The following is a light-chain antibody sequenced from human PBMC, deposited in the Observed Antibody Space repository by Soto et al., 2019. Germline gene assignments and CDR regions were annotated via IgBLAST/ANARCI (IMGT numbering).Light chain of an antibody. V-gene: IGKV3-11*01. CDR2: DAS. CDR1: QSVSSY. Sequence: IVLTHSPATLSLSPGERATLSFRASQSVSSYLAWYQQKPGQAPRLLIYDASNRATGIPARFSGSGSGTDFTLTISSLEPEDFAVYYCQQRSNWPLTFGTGTKVDIK. J-gene: IGKJ3*01. CDR3: QQRSNWPLT.